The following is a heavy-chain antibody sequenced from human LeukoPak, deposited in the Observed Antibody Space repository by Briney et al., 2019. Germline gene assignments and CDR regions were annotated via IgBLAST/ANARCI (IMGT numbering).Heavy chain of an antibody. CDR1: GFTFSSYA. J-gene: IGHJ4*02. V-gene: IGHV3-23*01. CDR2: ISGTGGST. D-gene: IGHD3-9*01. Sequence: GGSLRLSCAASGFTFSSYAMSWVRQAPGKGLEWVSGISGTGGSTYYADSVKGRFTISRDNSKNTLFFQMNSLRAEDTAVYYCATYGGSAYYDMYCFDSWGQGALVTVSS. CDR3: ATYGGSAYYDMYCFDS.